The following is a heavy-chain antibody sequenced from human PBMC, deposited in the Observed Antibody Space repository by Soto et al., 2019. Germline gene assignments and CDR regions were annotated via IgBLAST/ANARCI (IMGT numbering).Heavy chain of an antibody. D-gene: IGHD3-3*01. Sequence: PGGSLRLSCAASGFTLSTYWMSWVRQAPGKGLEWVANIKQDGSEKYYVDSVKGRFTISRDNAQNSLFLQMNGLRAEDTAVYYCVRDDGMTIFGIVINVRKFDYWGQGTLVTVSS. CDR3: VRDDGMTIFGIVINVRKFDY. CDR2: IKQDGSEK. CDR1: GFTLSTYW. J-gene: IGHJ4*02. V-gene: IGHV3-7*05.